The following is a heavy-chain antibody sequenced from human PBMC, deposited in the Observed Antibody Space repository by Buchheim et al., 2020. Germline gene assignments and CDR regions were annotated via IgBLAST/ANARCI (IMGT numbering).Heavy chain of an antibody. D-gene: IGHD3-22*01. CDR2: FYHSGST. J-gene: IGHJ5*02. V-gene: IGHV4-4*02. CDR1: GGSISSSNW. CDR3: ARDIRLYYYDSSGYNWFDP. Sequence: QVQLQESGPGLVKPSGTLSLTCAVSGGSISSSNWWSWVRQPPGKGLERIGEFYHSGSTNYNPSLKSRVTISVDKSKNQFSLKLSSVTAADTAVYYYARDIRLYYYDSSGYNWFDPWGQGTL.